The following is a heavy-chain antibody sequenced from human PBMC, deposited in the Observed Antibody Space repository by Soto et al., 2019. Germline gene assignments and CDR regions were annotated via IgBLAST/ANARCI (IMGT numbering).Heavy chain of an antibody. D-gene: IGHD3-22*01. Sequence: GGSLRLSCAASGFTFSDYYMSWIRQAPGKGLEWVSYISSSGSTIYYADSVKGRFTISRDNAKNSLYLQMNSLRAEDTAVYYCARDSSEVAYYYDSSCDYWGQGTLVTVSS. J-gene: IGHJ4*02. CDR1: GFTFSDYY. CDR2: ISSSGSTI. V-gene: IGHV3-11*01. CDR3: ARDSSEVAYYYDSSCDY.